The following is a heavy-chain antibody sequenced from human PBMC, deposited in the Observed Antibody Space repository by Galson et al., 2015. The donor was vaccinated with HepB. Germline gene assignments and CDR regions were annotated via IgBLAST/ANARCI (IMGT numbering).Heavy chain of an antibody. CDR3: ARAREEYTSSSGLSL. V-gene: IGHV1-69*10. CDR1: GGTFSSYA. J-gene: IGHJ4*02. Sequence: SVKVSCKASGGTFSSYAIFWVRQAPGQGLEWMGGIIPMYDIGNYVQKFQDRVTITADKSTSTAYMELSSLRSDDTAMYYCARAREEYTSSSGLSLWGQGTLVTVSP. D-gene: IGHD6-6*01. CDR2: IIPMYDIG.